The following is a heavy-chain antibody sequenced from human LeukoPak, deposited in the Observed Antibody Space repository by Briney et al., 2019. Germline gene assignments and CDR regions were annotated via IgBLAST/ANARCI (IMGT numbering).Heavy chain of an antibody. V-gene: IGHV3-30-3*01. Sequence: GRSLRLSCAASGFTFSSYAMRRVRQAPGKGLEWVAVVSYDGSNKYYADSVKGQFTISRDNSKNTLYLQMNSLRAEDTAVYYCACTPAFDYWGQGALVTVSS. CDR2: VSYDGSNK. CDR3: ACTPAFDY. CDR1: GFTFSSYA. J-gene: IGHJ4*02. D-gene: IGHD2-2*01.